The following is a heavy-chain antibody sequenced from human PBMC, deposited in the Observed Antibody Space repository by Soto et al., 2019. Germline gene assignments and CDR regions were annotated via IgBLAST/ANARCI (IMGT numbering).Heavy chain of an antibody. V-gene: IGHV3-30*03. CDR3: ARDLGITGTWWFDP. Sequence: GGSLRLSCEASGFTFRSFGMHWVRQTPDKGLEWVSVISPDGSSQDYADSVKGRFTISRDNSKNTLYLQMNSLRAEDTAVYYCARDLGITGTWWFDPWGQGTLVTVSS. J-gene: IGHJ5*02. CDR2: ISPDGSSQ. D-gene: IGHD1-7*01. CDR1: GFTFRSFG.